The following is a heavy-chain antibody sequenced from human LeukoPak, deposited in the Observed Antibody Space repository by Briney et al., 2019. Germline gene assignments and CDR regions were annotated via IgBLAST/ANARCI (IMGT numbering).Heavy chain of an antibody. CDR2: SSTSSSYI. Sequence: GGSLRLSCAASGFTFSRHSMNWVRQAPGKGLEWVSSSSTSSSYIYYADSVKGRLTISRDNAKNSLYLQMNSLRAEDTAVYYCARGPVTTFGYWGQGTLVTVSS. J-gene: IGHJ4*02. D-gene: IGHD4-17*01. CDR1: GFTFSRHS. V-gene: IGHV3-21*04. CDR3: ARGPVTTFGY.